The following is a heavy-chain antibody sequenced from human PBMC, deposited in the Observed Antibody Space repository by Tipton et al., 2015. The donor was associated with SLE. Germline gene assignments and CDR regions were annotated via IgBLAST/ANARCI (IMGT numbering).Heavy chain of an antibody. CDR3: ARDLTFSANH. CDR2: ISSSTSYI. D-gene: IGHD3-16*01. CDR1: GFIFSNYN. Sequence: SLRLSCAASGFIFSNYNMNWVRQAPGKGLEWVSSISSSTSYIYYADSVKGRFSISRDNAKNSLYLQMNSLRAEDTAVYYCARDLTFSANHWGQGALVTVSS. V-gene: IGHV3-21*01. J-gene: IGHJ5*02.